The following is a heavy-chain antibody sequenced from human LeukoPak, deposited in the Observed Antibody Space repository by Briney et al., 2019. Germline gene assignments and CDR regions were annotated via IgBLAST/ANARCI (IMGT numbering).Heavy chain of an antibody. D-gene: IGHD3-10*01. Sequence: GGSLRLSCAASGFTFTTYRMTWVRQAPGKGLEWVANINQDGNEIYYVDSVKGRFTISRDSARNSLYLQMNSLRAEDTAVYYCARDWAYYYGSGSPGGMDVWGQGTTVTVSS. CDR3: ARDWAYYYGSGSPGGMDV. J-gene: IGHJ6*02. V-gene: IGHV3-7*01. CDR1: GFTFTTYR. CDR2: INQDGNEI.